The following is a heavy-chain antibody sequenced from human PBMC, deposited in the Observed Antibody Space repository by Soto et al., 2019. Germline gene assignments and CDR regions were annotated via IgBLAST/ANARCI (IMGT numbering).Heavy chain of an antibody. D-gene: IGHD2-2*01. CDR3: ARDEGGPATGSPYYYGMDV. CDR2: IYYSGST. J-gene: IGHJ6*02. V-gene: IGHV4-59*01. CDR1: GGSISSYY. Sequence: PSETLSLTCTVSGGSISSYYWSWIRQPPGKGLEWIGYIYYSGSTNYNPSLKSRITISVDTSKNQFSLKLSSVTAADTAVYYCARDEGGPATGSPYYYGMDVWGQGTTVTAP.